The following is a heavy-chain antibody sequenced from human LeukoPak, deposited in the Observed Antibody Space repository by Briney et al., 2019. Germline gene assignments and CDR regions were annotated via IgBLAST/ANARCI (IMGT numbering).Heavy chain of an antibody. Sequence: SETLSLTCTVPGGSISSYYWSWIRQPPGKGLEWVGYIYYSGSTNYNPSLKSRVTISVDTSKNQFSLKLSSVTAADTAVYYCARVTGYMIEDYFDYWGQGTLVTVSS. J-gene: IGHJ4*02. CDR2: IYYSGST. CDR1: GGSISSYY. V-gene: IGHV4-59*01. D-gene: IGHD3-9*01. CDR3: ARVTGYMIEDYFDY.